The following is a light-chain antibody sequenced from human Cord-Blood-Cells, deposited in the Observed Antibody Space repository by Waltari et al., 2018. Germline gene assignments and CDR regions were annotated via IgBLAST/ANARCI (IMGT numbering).Light chain of an antibody. Sequence: SSLLTQPPSLSVAPGKTPRITFGGTNNGSRGYHAYQQKPGQAPVLVVYDDSDRPSGIPERFSGSNSGNTATLTISGVEAGDEADYYCQVWDSSSDNVVFGGGTKLTVL. CDR3: QVWDSSSDNVV. J-gene: IGLJ2*01. V-gene: IGLV3-21*03. CDR2: DDS. CDR1: NNGSRG.